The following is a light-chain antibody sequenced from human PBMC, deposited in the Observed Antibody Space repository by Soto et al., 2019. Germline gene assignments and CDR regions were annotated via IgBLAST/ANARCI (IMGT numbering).Light chain of an antibody. J-gene: IGKJ1*01. CDR3: QHYGNSPT. V-gene: IGKV3-20*01. Sequence: EIVLTQSPGTLSLSPGDGATLSCRASQSVSSGYLAWYQQKPGQAPRLLIYGASRRATSIPDRFSGSGSGTDFTLSISRLEPEDFAVYWCQHYGNSPTFGQGTKVDSK. CDR1: QSVSSGY. CDR2: GAS.